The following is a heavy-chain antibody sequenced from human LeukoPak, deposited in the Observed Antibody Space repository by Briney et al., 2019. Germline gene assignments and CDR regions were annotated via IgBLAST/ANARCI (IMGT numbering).Heavy chain of an antibody. J-gene: IGHJ4*02. Sequence: SETLSLTCAVYGGSLSGYYWIWIRQPPGKGLEWIGEINHSGSTNYNPSLKSRVTISVDTSKNQFSLKLSSVTAADTAVYYCARGSHSSNDYWGQGTLVTVSS. CDR3: ARGSHSSNDY. CDR2: INHSGST. V-gene: IGHV4-34*01. CDR1: GGSLSGYY. D-gene: IGHD2-15*01.